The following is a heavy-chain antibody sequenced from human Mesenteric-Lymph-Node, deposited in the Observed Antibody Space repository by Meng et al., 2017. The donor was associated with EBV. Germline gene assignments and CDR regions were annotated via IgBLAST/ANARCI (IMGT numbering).Heavy chain of an antibody. CDR2: IYDGGFT. V-gene: IGHV4-4*02. J-gene: IGHJ2*01. CDR3: ARKDGNGWWYFDL. CDR1: GGSISGSSW. Sequence: QVQLQESGPGLVKPSGTLSLAGAVSGGSISGSSWGNWVRQPPGKGLEWIGEIYDGGFTNYNPSLKSRVTISLDKSKNQFSLKLTSVTAADTAVYYCARKDGNGWWYFDLWGRGTLVTVSS. D-gene: IGHD6-19*01.